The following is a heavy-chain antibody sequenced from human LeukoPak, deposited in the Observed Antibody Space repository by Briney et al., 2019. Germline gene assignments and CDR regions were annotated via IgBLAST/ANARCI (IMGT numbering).Heavy chain of an antibody. CDR2: IGGSGDNT. Sequence: GGSLRLSCAASGFTFSSYAMSWVRQAPGKGLGWVSGIGGSGDNTYYADSVKGRFTISRDNSKNTLYVQVNSLGTEDTAAYYCAKGSYYDSSGSFYFDYWGQGTLVTVSS. CDR1: GFTFSSYA. J-gene: IGHJ4*02. V-gene: IGHV3-23*01. D-gene: IGHD3-22*01. CDR3: AKGSYYDSSGSFYFDY.